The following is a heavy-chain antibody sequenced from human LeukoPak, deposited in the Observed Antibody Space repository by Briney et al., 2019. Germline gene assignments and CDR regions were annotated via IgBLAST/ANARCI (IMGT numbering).Heavy chain of an antibody. CDR2: ISSSSSYI. Sequence: GGSLRLSCAASGFTFSSYSMNWVRQAPGKGLEWVSSISSSSSYIYYADSVKGRFTISRDNAKNSLYLQMNSLRAEDTAVYYWARPRRIVVVPPDYWGQETLVTVSS. V-gene: IGHV3-21*01. D-gene: IGHD2-21*01. CDR3: ARPRRIVVVPPDY. CDR1: GFTFSSYS. J-gene: IGHJ4*02.